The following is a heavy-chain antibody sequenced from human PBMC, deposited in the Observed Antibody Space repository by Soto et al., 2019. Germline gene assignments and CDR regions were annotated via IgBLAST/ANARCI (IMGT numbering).Heavy chain of an antibody. CDR2: ISGSGGGT. D-gene: IGHD6-13*01. CDR3: AKPLLVRGFFDF. V-gene: IGHV3-23*01. Sequence: GGSLRLSCAASGFTFSSYAMTWVRQAPGKGLEWVSDISGSGGGTYYADSVKGRFTISRDNSKNTLYLQMNSLRAEDTAVYYCAKPLLVRGFFDFWGQGALVTVSS. CDR1: GFTFSSYA. J-gene: IGHJ4*02.